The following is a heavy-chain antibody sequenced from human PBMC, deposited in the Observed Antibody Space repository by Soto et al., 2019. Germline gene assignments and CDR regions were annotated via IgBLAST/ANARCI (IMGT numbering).Heavy chain of an antibody. CDR1: GGSISSGGYS. Sequence: QLQLQESGSGLVKPSQTLSLTCAVSGGSISSGGYSWSWIRQPPGKGLEWIGYLYHSGSTYYNPSPKSRVTISVGRSTNQFSLKLSSVTAADTAVYYCARAPARYYYDSSGYYYGDYFDYWGQGTLVTVSS. CDR2: LYHSGST. V-gene: IGHV4-30-2*01. CDR3: ARAPARYYYDSSGYYYGDYFDY. D-gene: IGHD3-22*01. J-gene: IGHJ4*02.